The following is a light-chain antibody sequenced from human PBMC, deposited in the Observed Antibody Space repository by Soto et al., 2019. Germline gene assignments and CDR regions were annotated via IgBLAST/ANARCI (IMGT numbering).Light chain of an antibody. Sequence: QSVLTQPPSASGTPGQRVTISCSGSSSNIGSNTVNWYQQLPGTAPKLLIYSNNQRPSGVPDRFSGSKSGTSASLAISGLQSEDEAGYYCFSYAGSTYVFGTGTKVTVL. CDR3: FSYAGSTYV. CDR1: SSNIGSNT. J-gene: IGLJ1*01. V-gene: IGLV1-44*01. CDR2: SNN.